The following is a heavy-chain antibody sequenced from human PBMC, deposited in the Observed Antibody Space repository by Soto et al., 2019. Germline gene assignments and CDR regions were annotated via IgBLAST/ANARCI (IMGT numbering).Heavy chain of an antibody. D-gene: IGHD1-7*01. Sequence: GGSLRLSCSASGFTFSSYAMHWVRQAPGKGLEYVSAISSNGGSTYYADSVKGRFTISRDNSKNTLYLQMSSLRAEDAAVYYCVKDLLGLAGDDAFDIWGQGTMVTVSS. CDR1: GFTFSSYA. CDR3: VKDLLGLAGDDAFDI. CDR2: ISSNGGST. J-gene: IGHJ3*02. V-gene: IGHV3-64D*06.